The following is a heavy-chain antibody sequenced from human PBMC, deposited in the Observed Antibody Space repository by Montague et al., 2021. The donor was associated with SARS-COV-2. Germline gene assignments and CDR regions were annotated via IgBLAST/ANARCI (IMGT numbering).Heavy chain of an antibody. CDR3: VRENTVTTFGGPYYIDS. V-gene: IGHV4-59*02. CDR2: IYDSGST. CDR1: GSSVRSYY. Sequence: SETLSLTCIVSGSSVRSYYWSWIRQPPGKGLEWIGYIYDSGSTNYNPSLKSRVTISVDTSKNQFSLKLSSVTAADTAVYYCVRENTVTTFGGPYYIDSWGQGTLVTVSA. D-gene: IGHD4-17*01. J-gene: IGHJ4*02.